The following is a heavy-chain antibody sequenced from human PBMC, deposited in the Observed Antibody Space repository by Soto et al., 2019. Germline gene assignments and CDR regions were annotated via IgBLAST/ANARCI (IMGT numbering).Heavy chain of an antibody. CDR2: IYYSGST. D-gene: IGHD3-16*01. CDR3: ARHTDYGPNLRPFDP. J-gene: IGHJ5*02. Sequence: QVQLQESGPGLVKPSETLSLTCTVSGGSISSYYWSWIRQPPGKGLEWIGYIYYSGSTNYNPSLMSRVTISVDTSKNQFSLKLSSVTAADTAVYYCARHTDYGPNLRPFDPWGQGTLVTVSS. V-gene: IGHV4-59*08. CDR1: GGSISSYY.